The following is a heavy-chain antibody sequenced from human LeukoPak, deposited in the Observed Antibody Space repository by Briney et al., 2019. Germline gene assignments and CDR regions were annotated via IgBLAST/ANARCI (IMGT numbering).Heavy chain of an antibody. CDR2: IYSGGAT. CDR1: GFIVSSNY. D-gene: IGHD2-2*01. Sequence: AGGSLRLSGAASGFIVSSNYMSWVRQAPGKGLEWVSVIYSGGATHYADSVKGRFTNSRDNSKNTLFLQMNSLRADDTAVYYCALGRDCSSSSCASDPFDYWGQGTLVTVSS. J-gene: IGHJ4*02. V-gene: IGHV3-53*01. CDR3: ALGRDCSSSSCASDPFDY.